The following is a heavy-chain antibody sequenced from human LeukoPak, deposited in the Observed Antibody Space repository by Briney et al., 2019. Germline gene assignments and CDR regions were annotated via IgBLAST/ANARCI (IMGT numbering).Heavy chain of an antibody. D-gene: IGHD2-2*01. CDR3: ARDVGDCSSTSWHNWFDP. CDR2: ISSSGSTI. J-gene: IGHJ5*02. Sequence: GGSLRLSCAASGFTFSDYYMSWIRQAPGKGLEWVSYISSSGSTIYYADSVKGRFTISRDNAKNSLYLQMNSLRAEDTAVYYCARDVGDCSSTSWHNWFDPWGQGTLVTVSS. CDR1: GFTFSDYY. V-gene: IGHV3-11*04.